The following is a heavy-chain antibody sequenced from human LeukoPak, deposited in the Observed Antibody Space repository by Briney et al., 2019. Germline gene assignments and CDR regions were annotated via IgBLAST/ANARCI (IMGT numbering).Heavy chain of an antibody. V-gene: IGHV4-34*01. D-gene: IGHD3-16*02. Sequence: PSETLSLTCAVYGGSFSGYYWSWIRQPPGKRLEWIGEFNHSGSTNYNPSLKSRVTISVDTSKNQFSLKLSSVTAADTAVYYCARQKLMITFGGVIVYFDYWGQGTLVTVSS. J-gene: IGHJ4*02. CDR2: FNHSGST. CDR1: GGSFSGYY. CDR3: ARQKLMITFGGVIVYFDY.